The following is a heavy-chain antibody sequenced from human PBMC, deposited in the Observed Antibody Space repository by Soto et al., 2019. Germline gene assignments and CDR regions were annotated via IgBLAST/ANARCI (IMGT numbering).Heavy chain of an antibody. CDR3: AREDDGGDRDYYGLDV. V-gene: IGHV4-30-4*08. J-gene: IGHJ6*02. Sequence: WTWILQSPGKGLEWIGYIYYSGSIFYNPSFKSRVTISVDTSKNQFSLQLSSVTAADTAVYFCAREDDGGDRDYYGLDVWGQGTTVTVSS. D-gene: IGHD2-21*02. CDR2: IYYSGSI.